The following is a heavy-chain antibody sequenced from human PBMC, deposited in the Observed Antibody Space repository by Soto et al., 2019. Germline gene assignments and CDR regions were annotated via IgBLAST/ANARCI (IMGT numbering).Heavy chain of an antibody. D-gene: IGHD6-13*01. CDR1: GGSISSSSYY. Sequence: SETLSLTCTVSGGSISSSSYYWGWIRQPPGKGMEWIGYIYYSGSTNYNPSLKSRVTISVDTSKNQFSLKLSSVTAADTAVYYCARGRDSSSCDYWGQGTLVTVSS. CDR2: IYYSGST. CDR3: ARGRDSSSCDY. V-gene: IGHV4-61*05. J-gene: IGHJ4*02.